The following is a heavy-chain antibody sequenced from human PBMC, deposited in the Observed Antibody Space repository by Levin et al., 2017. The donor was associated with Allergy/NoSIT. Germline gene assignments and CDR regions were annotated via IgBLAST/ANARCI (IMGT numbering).Heavy chain of an antibody. D-gene: IGHD1-26*01. J-gene: IGHJ4*02. CDR2: ISTGSAT. CDR1: GFTFRTST. V-gene: IGHV3-48*01. Sequence: AGGSLRLSCAASGFTFRTSTMNWVRQAPGKGLEWISYISTGSATYYADSVKGRFTLSRDSAKNSLYLQMNSLRAEDTAVYYCARDWSFVFDYWGQGTLVTVSS. CDR3: ARDWSFVFDY.